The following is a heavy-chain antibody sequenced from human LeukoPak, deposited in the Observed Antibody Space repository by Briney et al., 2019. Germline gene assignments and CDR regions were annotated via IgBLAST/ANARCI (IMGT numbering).Heavy chain of an antibody. V-gene: IGHV4-34*01. D-gene: IGHD2-15*01. J-gene: IGHJ6*02. CDR3: ARAFRGIVVVVAATLRSNYYYYGMDV. Sequence: PSETLSLTCAVYGGSFSGYYWSWIRQPPGKGLEWIGEINHSGSTNYNPSLKSRVTISVDTSKNQFSLKLSSVTAADTAVYYCARAFRGIVVVVAATLRSNYYYYGMDVWGQGTTVTVSS. CDR1: GGSFSGYY. CDR2: INHSGST.